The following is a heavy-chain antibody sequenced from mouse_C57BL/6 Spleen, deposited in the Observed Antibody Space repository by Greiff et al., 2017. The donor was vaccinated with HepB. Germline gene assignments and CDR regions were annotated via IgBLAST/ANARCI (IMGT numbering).Heavy chain of an antibody. J-gene: IGHJ4*01. CDR3: ARSYYSNSLYAMGY. Sequence: QVQLQQPGAELVMPGASVKLSCKASGYTFTSYWMHWVKQRPGQGLEWIGEIDPSDSYTNYNQKFKGKSTLTVDKSSSTAYMQLSSLTSEDSAVYYCARSYYSNSLYAMGYWGEGASVTVSS. CDR1: GYTFTSYW. D-gene: IGHD2-5*01. CDR2: IDPSDSYT. V-gene: IGHV1-69*01.